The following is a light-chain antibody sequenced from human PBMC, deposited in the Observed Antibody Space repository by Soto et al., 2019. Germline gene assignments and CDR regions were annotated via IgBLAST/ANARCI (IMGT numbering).Light chain of an antibody. CDR2: GAS. J-gene: IGKJ1*01. CDR1: QSVSSN. V-gene: IGKV3-15*01. Sequence: EIVMTQSPATLSVSPGDXATLSCRASQSVSSNLAWYQQKPGQAPRILIYGASTRATGIPARFSGSGSGTEFTLTISSLQSEDFAVYYCQQYNNWRTFGQGTKVDIK. CDR3: QQYNNWRT.